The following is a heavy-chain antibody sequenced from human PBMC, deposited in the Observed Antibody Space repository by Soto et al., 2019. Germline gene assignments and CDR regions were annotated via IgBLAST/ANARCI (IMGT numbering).Heavy chain of an antibody. CDR3: AKDGSDYGDNSYNWFDP. CDR1: GFTFDDYA. V-gene: IGHV3-9*01. Sequence: GGSLRLSCAASGFTFDDYAMHWVRQAPGKGLEWVSGISWNSGSIGYADSVKGRFTISRDNAKNSLYLQMNSLRAEDTALYYCAKDGSDYGDNSYNWFDPWGQGTLVTVSS. J-gene: IGHJ5*02. CDR2: ISWNSGSI. D-gene: IGHD4-17*01.